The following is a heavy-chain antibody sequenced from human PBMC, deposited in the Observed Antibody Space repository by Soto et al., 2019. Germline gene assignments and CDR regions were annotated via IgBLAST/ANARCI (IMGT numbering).Heavy chain of an antibody. V-gene: IGHV3-30-3*01. Sequence: PGGSLRLSCAASGFTFSSYAMHWVRQAPGKGLEWVAVISYDGSNKYYADSVKCRFTISRDNSKNTLYLQMNSLRAEDTAVYYCARETYYYDSSGLGAFDIWGQGTMVTVSS. CDR3: ARETYYYDSSGLGAFDI. D-gene: IGHD3-22*01. CDR1: GFTFSSYA. CDR2: ISYDGSNK. J-gene: IGHJ3*02.